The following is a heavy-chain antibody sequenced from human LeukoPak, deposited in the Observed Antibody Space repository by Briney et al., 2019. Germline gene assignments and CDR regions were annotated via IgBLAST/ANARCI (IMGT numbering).Heavy chain of an antibody. CDR2: ISGSGGST. J-gene: IGHJ4*02. V-gene: IGHV3-23*01. CDR1: GFTFSSYA. D-gene: IGHD3-10*01. CDR3: AKWLGGWFLSSMYYFDY. Sequence: GGSLRLSCAASGFTFSSYAMSWVRQAPGKGLEWVSAISGSGGSTYYADSVKGRFTISRDNSKNTLYLQMNSLRAEDTAVYYCAKWLGGWFLSSMYYFDYWGQGTLVTVSS.